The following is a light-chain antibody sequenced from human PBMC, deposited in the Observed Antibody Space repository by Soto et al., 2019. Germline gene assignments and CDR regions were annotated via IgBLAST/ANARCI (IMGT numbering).Light chain of an antibody. CDR2: DVS. V-gene: IGLV2-14*03. Sequence: QSALTQPASVSGSPGQSITISCTGTISDVGGYNFVSWYQQYPGKAPKLMICDVSNRPSGVSNRFSGSKSGNTASLTTSGLQAEDEADYYCSSFTGSNYVFGTGTKLTV. J-gene: IGLJ1*01. CDR3: SSFTGSNYV. CDR1: ISDVGGYNF.